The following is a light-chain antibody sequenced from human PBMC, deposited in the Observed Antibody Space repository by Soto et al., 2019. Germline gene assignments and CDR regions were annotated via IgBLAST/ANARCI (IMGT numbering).Light chain of an antibody. CDR3: GADHGSGSNFVVV. V-gene: IGLV9-49*01. J-gene: IGLJ2*01. CDR1: SGYSNYK. Sequence: QPVLTQPPSASASLGASVTLTCTLSSGYSNYKVDWYQQRPGKGPRFVMRVGTGGIVGSKGDGIPDRFSVLGSGLNRYLTIQHIQDADESDYHCGADHGSGSNFVVVFGGGTQLTVL. CDR2: VGTGGIVG.